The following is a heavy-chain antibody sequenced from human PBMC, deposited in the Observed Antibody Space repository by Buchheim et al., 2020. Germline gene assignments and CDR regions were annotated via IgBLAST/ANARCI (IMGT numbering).Heavy chain of an antibody. J-gene: IGHJ4*02. CDR1: GGTFSSYT. Sequence: QVQLVHSGAEVKKPGSSVKVSCKASGGTFSSYTISWVRQAPGQGLEWMGRIIPILGIANYAQKFQGRVTITADKSTSTAYMELSSLRSEDTAVYYCAREVEGRDGYITFDYWGQGTL. D-gene: IGHD5-24*01. V-gene: IGHV1-69*02. CDR3: AREVEGRDGYITFDY. CDR2: IIPILGIA.